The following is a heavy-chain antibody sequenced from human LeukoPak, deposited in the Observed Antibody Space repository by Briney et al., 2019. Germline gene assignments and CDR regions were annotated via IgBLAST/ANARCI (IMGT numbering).Heavy chain of an antibody. CDR1: GFTFSRCA. CDR2: ISYDESNK. CDR3: ASTQSSIYFYYYYMDV. J-gene: IGHJ6*03. D-gene: IGHD2-21*01. V-gene: IGHV3-30-3*01. Sequence: GGSLRLSCVASGFTFSRCAMHWVRQAPGKGLEWVAVISYDESNKYYADSVKGRFTISRDNSKSTLYLQMNSLRAEDTAMYYCASTQSSIYFYYYYMDVWGKGTTVTVSS.